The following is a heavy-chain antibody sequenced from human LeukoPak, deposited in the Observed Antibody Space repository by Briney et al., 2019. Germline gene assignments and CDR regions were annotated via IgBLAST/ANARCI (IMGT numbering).Heavy chain of an antibody. J-gene: IGHJ4*02. V-gene: IGHV3-74*01. CDR3: ASGTGGYFDN. CDR1: GFTFSSYW. D-gene: IGHD3-10*01. Sequence: PGGSLRLSCAASGFTFSSYWMHWVRQVPGKGLVWVSLIISDGSTTTYADSVRGRFTISRDNAKNTLYLQMNRLRAEDTAVYYCASGTGGYFDNWGQGTLVTVSS. CDR2: IISDGSTT.